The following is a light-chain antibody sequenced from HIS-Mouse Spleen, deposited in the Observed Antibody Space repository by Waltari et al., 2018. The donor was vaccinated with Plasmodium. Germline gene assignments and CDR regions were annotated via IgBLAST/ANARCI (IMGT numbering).Light chain of an antibody. J-gene: IGLJ1*01. CDR2: SNN. Sequence: QSVLTQPPSASGTPGQRVTSSCSGSSSNLGSNTVNWYHQLPGTAPKLLIYSNNQRPSGVPDRFSGSKSGTSASLAISGLQSEDEADYYCAAWDDSLNGYVFGTGTKVTVL. CDR1: SSNLGSNT. CDR3: AAWDDSLNGYV. V-gene: IGLV1-44*01.